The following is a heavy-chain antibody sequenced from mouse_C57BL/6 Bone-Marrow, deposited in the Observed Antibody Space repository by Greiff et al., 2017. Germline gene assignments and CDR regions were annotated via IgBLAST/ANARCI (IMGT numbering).Heavy chain of an antibody. V-gene: IGHV1-62-2*01. J-gene: IGHJ2*01. CDR1: GYTFTEFT. Sequence: QFQRHQSVAELVKPGASVTLSCKASGYTFTEFTIHWVKQRSGPGLGWIGWFYPGSGSIMYNEKFKDKATLTADKYSSTVYMELSRLTSEDSAVYFCARHDYDCGRGLDWGQGTTLTDS. CDR2: FYPGSGSI. CDR3: ARHDYDCGRGLD. D-gene: IGHD1-1*01.